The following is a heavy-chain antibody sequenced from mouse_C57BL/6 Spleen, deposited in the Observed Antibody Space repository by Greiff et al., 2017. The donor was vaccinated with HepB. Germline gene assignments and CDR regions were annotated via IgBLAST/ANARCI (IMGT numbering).Heavy chain of an antibody. D-gene: IGHD5-1*01. V-gene: IGHV3-6*01. J-gene: IGHJ1*03. CDR3: ARERNSTWYFDV. CDR2: ISYDGSN. CDR1: GYSITSGYY. Sequence: EVQLQQSGPGLVKPSQSLSLTCSVTGYSITSGYYWNWIRQFPGNKLEWMGYISYDGSNNYNPSLKNRISITRESSKNQFFLKLNSVTTEVTATYYCARERNSTWYFDVWGTGTTVTVSS.